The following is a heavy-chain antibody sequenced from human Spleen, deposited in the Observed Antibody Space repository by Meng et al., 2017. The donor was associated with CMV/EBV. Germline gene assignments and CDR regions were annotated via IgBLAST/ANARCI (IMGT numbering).Heavy chain of an antibody. Sequence: LTCAASGFTFDDYAMHWVRQAPGKGLEWVSGISWNSGSIGYADSVKGRFTISRDNAKNTLYLQMNSLRAEDTAVYYCAVGDYSNFYYGMDVWGQGTTVTVSS. D-gene: IGHD4-11*01. J-gene: IGHJ6*02. CDR1: GFTFDDYA. CDR3: AVGDYSNFYYGMDV. CDR2: ISWNSGSI. V-gene: IGHV3-9*01.